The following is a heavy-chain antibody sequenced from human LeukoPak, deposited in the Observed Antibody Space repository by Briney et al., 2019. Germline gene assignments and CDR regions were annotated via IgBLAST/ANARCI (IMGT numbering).Heavy chain of an antibody. Sequence: ASVKVSCKASGYTFTSYDINWVRQATGQGLEWMGWMNPNSGNTGYAQKFQGRVNITRNTSIRTAYMELSSLRSEDTAVYYCARGLLGFWSGYYTPDAFDIWGQGTMVTVSS. CDR3: ARGLLGFWSGYYTPDAFDI. CDR2: MNPNSGNT. CDR1: GYTFTSYD. J-gene: IGHJ3*02. V-gene: IGHV1-8*03. D-gene: IGHD3-3*01.